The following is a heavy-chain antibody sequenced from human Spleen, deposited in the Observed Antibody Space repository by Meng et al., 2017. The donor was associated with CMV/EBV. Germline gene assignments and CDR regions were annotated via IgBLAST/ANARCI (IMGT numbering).Heavy chain of an antibody. V-gene: IGHV3-21*01. Sequence: GGSLRLSCAASGFTFSSYSMNWVRQAPGKGLEWVSSISSSSSCIYYADSVKGRFTISRDNAKNSLYLQMNSLRAEDTAVYYCARDGSRDCSSTSCYYRTWGQGTLVTVSS. CDR2: ISSSSSCI. D-gene: IGHD2-2*01. CDR3: ARDGSRDCSSTSCYYRT. J-gene: IGHJ5*02. CDR1: GFTFSSYS.